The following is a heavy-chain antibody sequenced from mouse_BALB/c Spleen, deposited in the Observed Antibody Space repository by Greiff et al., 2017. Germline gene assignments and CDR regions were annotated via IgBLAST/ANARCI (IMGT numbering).Heavy chain of an antibody. CDR2: IWRGGST. CDR3: ARGIYYGYGFAY. V-gene: IGHV2-5-1*01. D-gene: IGHD2-2*01. Sequence: VQLQQSGPSLVQPSQSLSITCTVSGFSLTSYGVHWVRQSPGKGLEWLGVIWRGGSTDYNAAFMSRLSITKDNSKSQVFLKMNSLQTDDTARYYCARGIYYGYGFAYWGQGTLVTVSA. CDR1: GFSLTSYG. J-gene: IGHJ3*01.